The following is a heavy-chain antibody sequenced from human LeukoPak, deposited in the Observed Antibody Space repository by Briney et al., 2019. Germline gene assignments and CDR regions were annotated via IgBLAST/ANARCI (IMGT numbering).Heavy chain of an antibody. CDR3: ARVVPPTDYGSGSYFWDPYYFDY. D-gene: IGHD3-10*01. CDR1: GGSFSGYY. V-gene: IGHV3-23*01. Sequence: ETLSLTCAVYGGSFSGYYWSWVRQAPGKGLEWVSASGSGGSTYYADSVKGRFTISRDNSKNTLYLQMNSLRAEDTAVYYCARVVPPTDYGSGSYFWDPYYFDYWGQGTLVTVSS. J-gene: IGHJ4*02. CDR2: SGSGGST.